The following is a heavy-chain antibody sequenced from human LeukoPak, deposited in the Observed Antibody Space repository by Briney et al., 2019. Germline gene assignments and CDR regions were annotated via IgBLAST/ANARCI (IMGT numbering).Heavy chain of an antibody. CDR1: GFTFSSYA. Sequence: PGRSLRLSCAASGFTFSSYAMHWVRQAPGKGLEWVAVISYDGSNKYYADSVKGRFTISRDNSKNTLYLQMNSLRAEDTAVYYCARSSGITSSRNWGQGTLVTVSS. D-gene: IGHD3-10*01. CDR3: ARSSGITSSRN. V-gene: IGHV3-30-3*01. J-gene: IGHJ4*02. CDR2: ISYDGSNK.